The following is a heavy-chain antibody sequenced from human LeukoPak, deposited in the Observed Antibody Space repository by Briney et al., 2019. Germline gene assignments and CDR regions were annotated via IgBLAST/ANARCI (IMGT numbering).Heavy chain of an antibody. Sequence: PSETLSLTCTVSGGSISSYYWSWIRQPPGKGLEWIGYIYYSGSTNYNPSLKSRVTISVDTSKNQFSLKLSSVTAADTAVYYCAGNRGYSYGYSVYWGQGTLVTVSS. V-gene: IGHV4-59*01. CDR1: GGSISSYY. CDR2: IYYSGST. J-gene: IGHJ4*02. CDR3: AGNRGYSYGYSVY. D-gene: IGHD5-18*01.